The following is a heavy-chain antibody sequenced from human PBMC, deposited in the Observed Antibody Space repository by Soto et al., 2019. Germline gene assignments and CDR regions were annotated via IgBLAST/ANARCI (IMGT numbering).Heavy chain of an antibody. CDR2: ISGSGGST. CDR3: AKLVDYGDDGDY. V-gene: IGHV3-23*01. CDR1: GFTFSSYA. D-gene: IGHD4-17*01. J-gene: IGHJ4*02. Sequence: EVQLLESGGGLVQPGGSLRLSCAASGFTFSSYAMSWVRQAPGKGLEWVSAISGSGGSTYYADSVKGRFTISRDNSKNTLYLHMNSLRAEDTAVYYCAKLVDYGDDGDYWGQGTLVTVSS.